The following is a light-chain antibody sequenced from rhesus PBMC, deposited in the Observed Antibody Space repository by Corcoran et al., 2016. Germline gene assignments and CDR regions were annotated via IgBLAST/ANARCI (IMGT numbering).Light chain of an antibody. V-gene: IGKV3-24*04. J-gene: IGKJ4*01. Sequence: ETVVTQSPATLSLSPGERATLSCRASQSVGSYLAWYQQKPGQAPGLLIYGESSRGTGIPDRFSGSGAGTGFTLTISSLEPEYVGVYYCQRSSNLSTFGGGTKVELK. CDR1: QSVGSY. CDR3: QRSSNLST. CDR2: GES.